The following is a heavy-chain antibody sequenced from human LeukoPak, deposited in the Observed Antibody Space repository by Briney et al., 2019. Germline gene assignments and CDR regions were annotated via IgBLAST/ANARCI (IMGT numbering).Heavy chain of an antibody. Sequence: ASVKVSCKASGYTFTSYYMHWVRQAPGQGLEWMGIINPSGGSTSYAQKFQGRVTMTRDMSTSTVYMELSSLRSDDTAVYYCARDSKLVPIIVVVRDNWFDPWAREPWSPSPQ. D-gene: IGHD3-22*01. J-gene: IGHJ5*02. V-gene: IGHV1-46*01. CDR3: ARDSKLVPIIVVVRDNWFDP. CDR1: GYTFTSYY. CDR2: INPSGGST.